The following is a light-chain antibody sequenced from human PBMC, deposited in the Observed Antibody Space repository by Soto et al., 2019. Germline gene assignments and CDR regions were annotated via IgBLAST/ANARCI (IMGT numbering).Light chain of an antibody. CDR1: SSNIGAGYN. Sequence: QSVLTQPPSVSGAPGQRVTISCNGSSSNIGAGYNVHWYQQVPGTAPKLLIYGDSNRPSGVPDRFSGSKSGTSASLAITGLQAEDEADYYCQSYDSSLSGWLFGGGTKVTVL. J-gene: IGLJ3*02. CDR2: GDS. CDR3: QSYDSSLSGWL. V-gene: IGLV1-40*01.